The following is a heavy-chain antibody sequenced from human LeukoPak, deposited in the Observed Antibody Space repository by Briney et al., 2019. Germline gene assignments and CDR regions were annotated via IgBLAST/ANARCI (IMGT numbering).Heavy chain of an antibody. CDR3: ARGNDYVWRSYPGWFDP. J-gene: IGHJ5*02. Sequence: SQTLSLTCAISGDSVSSNSAAWNWIRQSPSRGLEWLGRTYYRSKWYNDYAVSVKSRITINPDTSKNQFSLQLNSVTPEDTAVYYCARGNDYVWRSYPGWFDPWGQGTLVTVSS. D-gene: IGHD3-16*02. CDR1: GDSVSSNSAA. V-gene: IGHV6-1*01. CDR2: TYYRSKWYN.